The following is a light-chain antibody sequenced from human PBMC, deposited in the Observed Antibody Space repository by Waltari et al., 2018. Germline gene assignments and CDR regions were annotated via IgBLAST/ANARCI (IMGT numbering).Light chain of an antibody. Sequence: QSALTQPASVSGSPGQSITIPCTGTTSAIGAYNYVSWYQQHPGKAPKLLIYDVSHRPSGISDRFSGSKSGNTASLDISGLQAEDEADYYCSSYTGSSTLFGTGTEVTVL. J-gene: IGLJ1*01. V-gene: IGLV2-14*03. CDR1: TSAIGAYNY. CDR2: DVS. CDR3: SSYTGSSTL.